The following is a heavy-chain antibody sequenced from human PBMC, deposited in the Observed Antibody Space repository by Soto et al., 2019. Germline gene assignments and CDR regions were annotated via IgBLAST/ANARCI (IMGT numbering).Heavy chain of an antibody. CDR3: ARAMDTAMASKDNWFDP. CDR1: GFTFSSYA. D-gene: IGHD5-18*01. CDR2: ISYDENNR. Sequence: QVQLVESGGGVVQPGRSLRLSCAASGFTFSSYAMHWVRQAPGKGLEWVAVISYDENNRYYTDSVKGRFTISRDNSKNTVYLQVNSLRAEDTAVYYCARAMDTAMASKDNWFDPWGQGTLVTVSS. V-gene: IGHV3-30-3*01. J-gene: IGHJ5*02.